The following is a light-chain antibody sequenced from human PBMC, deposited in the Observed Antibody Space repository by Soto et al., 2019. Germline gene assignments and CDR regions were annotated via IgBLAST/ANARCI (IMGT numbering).Light chain of an antibody. CDR1: QTISSW. J-gene: IGKJ1*01. CDR3: QQYDNLPWT. Sequence: DIQMTQSRSTVSGSVGDRVTITCRARQTISSWLAWYQQKPEKATKLLIYDASNLETGVPSRFSGSGSGTDFTFTISSLQPEDIATYYCQQYDNLPWTFGQGTKVDIK. V-gene: IGKV1-33*01. CDR2: DAS.